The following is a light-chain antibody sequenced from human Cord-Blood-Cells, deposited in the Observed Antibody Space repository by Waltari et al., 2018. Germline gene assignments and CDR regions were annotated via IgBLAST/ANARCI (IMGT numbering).Light chain of an antibody. V-gene: IGKV1-39*01. CDR3: QQSYSTPRT. J-gene: IGKJ1*01. CDR2: AAS. CDR1: QSISSY. Sequence: DIQMTQSPSSLSASLGDRVTITCLASQSISSYLNWYQQKPGKAPKLLIYAASSLQSGVPSRFSGSGSGTDFTLTISSLQPEDFATYYCQQSYSTPRTFGQGTKVEIK.